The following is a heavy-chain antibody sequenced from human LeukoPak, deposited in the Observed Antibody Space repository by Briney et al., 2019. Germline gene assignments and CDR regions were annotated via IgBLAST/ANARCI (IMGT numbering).Heavy chain of an antibody. V-gene: IGHV4-30-4*08. CDR2: IYSGST. CDR3: ARSRITIFGVFPYYFEY. Sequence: PSETLSLTCTVSGGSISSGDYYWSWIRQPPGKGLEWIGYIYSGSTYYNPSLKSRVTISVDTSKNQFSVKLSSVTAADTAVYYCARSRITIFGVFPYYFEYWGQGTLVTVSS. D-gene: IGHD3-3*01. J-gene: IGHJ4*02. CDR1: GGSISSGDYY.